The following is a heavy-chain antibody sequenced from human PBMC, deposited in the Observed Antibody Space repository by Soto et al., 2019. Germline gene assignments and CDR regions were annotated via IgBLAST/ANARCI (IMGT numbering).Heavy chain of an antibody. Sequence: PSETLSLTCTVSGGSISSYYWSWIRQPPGKGLEWIGYIYYSGSTNHNPSLKSRVTISVDTSKNQFSLKLSSVTAADTAVYYCARDRRVDYYDSSGYYYGEVGYFGYWGQGTLVTVSS. D-gene: IGHD3-22*01. CDR1: GGSISSYY. CDR3: ARDRRVDYYDSSGYYYGEVGYFGY. V-gene: IGHV4-59*01. J-gene: IGHJ4*02. CDR2: IYYSGST.